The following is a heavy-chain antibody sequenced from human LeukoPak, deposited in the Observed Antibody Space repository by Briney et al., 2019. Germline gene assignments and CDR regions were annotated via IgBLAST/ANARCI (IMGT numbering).Heavy chain of an antibody. CDR1: GYTFTSYG. CDR2: ISAYNGNT. J-gene: IGHJ6*02. Sequence: GASVKVSCKASGYTFTSYGISWVRQAPGQGLEWMGWISAYNGNTNYAQKLQGRVTMTTDTSTSTAYMELRSLRSDDTAVYYCATSATVTPLWYYYGMDVWGQGTTVTVSS. V-gene: IGHV1-18*01. D-gene: IGHD4-4*01. CDR3: ATSATVTPLWYYYGMDV.